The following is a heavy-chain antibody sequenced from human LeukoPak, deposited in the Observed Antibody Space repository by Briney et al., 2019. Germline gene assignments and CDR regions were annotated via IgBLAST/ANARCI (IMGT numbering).Heavy chain of an antibody. J-gene: IGHJ5*02. CDR1: GGSFSGYY. V-gene: IGHV4-34*01. D-gene: IGHD6-19*01. CDR2: INHSGST. CDR3: ARRSSNIAVASRKFGP. Sequence: SETLSLTCAVYGGSFSGYYWSWIRQPPGKGLEWSGEINHSGSTNYNPSLKSRVTISVDTSKNQFYLKLSSVTAADTAVYYCARRSSNIAVASRKFGPWGQGTLVTVSS.